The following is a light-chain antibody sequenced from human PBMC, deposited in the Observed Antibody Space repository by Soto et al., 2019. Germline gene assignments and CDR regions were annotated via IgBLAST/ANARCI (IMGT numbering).Light chain of an antibody. V-gene: IGKV3D-15*01. J-gene: IGKJ1*01. CDR3: QQYKKWPPT. CDR1: ESLESD. Sequence: EITMTQSPATLSVSPGESATLSCRASESLESDLAWYQQKSGQAPRLLIYLASTRPTGIPARFSGSGSGTDFTLTISRLQAEDFAVYYCQQYKKWPPTFGQGTKVEIK. CDR2: LAS.